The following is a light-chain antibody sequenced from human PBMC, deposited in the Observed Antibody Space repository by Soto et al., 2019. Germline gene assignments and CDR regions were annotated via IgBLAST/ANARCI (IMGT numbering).Light chain of an antibody. CDR2: QGT. Sequence: QSALTQPASVSGSPGQSITISCTGTSTDVGNYNLVSWYQQYPGKPPKLIIYQGTKRPSGVSARFSASKSGNTASLTISGLQAEDEADYSCCSFAGGATFVFGGGTKVTVL. J-gene: IGLJ2*01. V-gene: IGLV2-23*03. CDR1: STDVGNYNL. CDR3: CSFAGGATFV.